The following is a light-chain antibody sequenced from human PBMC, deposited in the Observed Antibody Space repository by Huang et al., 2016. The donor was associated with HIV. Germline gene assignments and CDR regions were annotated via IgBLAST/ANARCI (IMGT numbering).Light chain of an antibody. CDR1: QSVNNF. Sequence: EIVLTQSPATLSLSPGERATLSCRASQSVNNFLAWYQQKPGQAPRLLIYEASSRATGITARFSGSGSGTDFTLTISSLEPEDFAVYYCQQRSNWPLTFGPGTKVDIK. CDR3: QQRSNWPLT. V-gene: IGKV3-11*01. J-gene: IGKJ3*01. CDR2: EAS.